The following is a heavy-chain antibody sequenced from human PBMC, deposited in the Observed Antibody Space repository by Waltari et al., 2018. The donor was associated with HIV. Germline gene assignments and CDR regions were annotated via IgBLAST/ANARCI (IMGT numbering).Heavy chain of an antibody. CDR1: GFTFSSYA. D-gene: IGHD1-26*01. Sequence: QVQLVESGGGVVQPGRSLRLSCAASGFTFSSYAMPCVRQAPGKGLEWVAVISYDGSNKYYADSVKGRFTISRDNSKNTLYLQMNSLRAEDTAVYYCARVALKWELETPFDYWGQGTLVTVSS. J-gene: IGHJ4*02. V-gene: IGHV3-30*01. CDR2: ISYDGSNK. CDR3: ARVALKWELETPFDY.